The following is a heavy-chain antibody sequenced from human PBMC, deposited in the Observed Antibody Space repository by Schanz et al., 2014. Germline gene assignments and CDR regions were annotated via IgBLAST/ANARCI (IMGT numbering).Heavy chain of an antibody. Sequence: QVQLVQSGDEVKKPGASVKVSCKASGGTFNSYTINWVRQAPGQGLEWMGRIIPILGIANYAQKFQGRVTITADRSTSTAYMELSSLRSDDTAVYYCARDQSPYTNSSDVRYFDYWGQGSLVTVSS. CDR3: ARDQSPYTNSSDVRYFDY. CDR1: GGTFNSYT. V-gene: IGHV1-69*04. D-gene: IGHD6-6*01. CDR2: IIPILGIA. J-gene: IGHJ4*02.